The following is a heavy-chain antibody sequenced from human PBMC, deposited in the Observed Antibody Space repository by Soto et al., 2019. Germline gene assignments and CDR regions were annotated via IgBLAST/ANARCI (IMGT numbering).Heavy chain of an antibody. J-gene: IGHJ5*01. CDR1: GDSVSSNIAA. D-gene: IGHD6-19*01. CDR2: TYYRSKWYN. CDR3: TAVAGPESNWFDS. V-gene: IGHV6-1*01. Sequence: SQTLSLTCAISGDSVSSNIAAWNWIRQSPSRGLEWLGRTYYRSKWYNDYAVSVKSRITINPDTSKNQFSLQLNSVTPEDTAVYYCTAVAGPESNWFDSWGQGTLVTVSS.